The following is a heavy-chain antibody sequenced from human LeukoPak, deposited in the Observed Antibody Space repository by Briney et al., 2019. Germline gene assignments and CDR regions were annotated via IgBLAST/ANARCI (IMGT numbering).Heavy chain of an antibody. V-gene: IGHV3-30-3*01. CDR2: ISYDASNK. Sequence: GGSLRLSCTASGFTFSSYAMHWVRQAPGKGLEWVAVISYDASNKYYADSVKGRFPISRDNSKNTLYLQMNSLRTEDTAVYYCARDKAAAGTFSDSWGQGTLVTVSS. J-gene: IGHJ4*02. CDR3: ARDKAAAGTFSDS. CDR1: GFTFSSYA. D-gene: IGHD6-13*01.